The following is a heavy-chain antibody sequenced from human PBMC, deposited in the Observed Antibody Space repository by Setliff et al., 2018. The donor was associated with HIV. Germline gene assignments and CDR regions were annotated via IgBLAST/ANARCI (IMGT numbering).Heavy chain of an antibody. V-gene: IGHV4-30-4*08. CDR1: GGSISSGDYY. J-gene: IGHJ3*02. CDR3: ARWYSSSYYAFDI. CDR2: IYYSGST. D-gene: IGHD1-26*01. Sequence: TLSLTCTVSGGSISSGDYYWSWIRQPPGKGLEWIGYIYYSGSTYYNPSLKSRITISVGTSKKQFALKLSSVTAADTAVYYCARWYSSSYYAFDIWGQGTMVTVSS.